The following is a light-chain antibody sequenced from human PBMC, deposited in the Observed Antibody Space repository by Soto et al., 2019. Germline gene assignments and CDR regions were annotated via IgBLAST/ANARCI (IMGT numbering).Light chain of an antibody. Sequence: DIQMTQSPSSLSASVGDRVTISCRASQSIDGYLNWYQQKPGKAPKLLIYAASTLETGVPSKFSGSGSGTDFTLTISSLRPEDFAAYYCQQSYGIPRTFGQGTKVDIK. V-gene: IGKV1-39*01. CDR2: AAS. J-gene: IGKJ1*01. CDR1: QSIDGY. CDR3: QQSYGIPRT.